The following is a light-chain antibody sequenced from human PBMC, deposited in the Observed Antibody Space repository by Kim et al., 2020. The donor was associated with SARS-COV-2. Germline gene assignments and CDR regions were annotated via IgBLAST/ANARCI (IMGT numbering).Light chain of an antibody. CDR2: LNSDGSH. CDR3: QTWDTGIHV. J-gene: IGLJ3*02. CDR1: SGHSRNA. Sequence: QLVLTQSPSASASLGASVKLTCTLSSGHSRNAIAWQQQQPERGPRYLMKLNSDGSHTKGDGIPDCFSGSSSGAERYLTISSLQSEDEADYYCQTWDTGIHVFGGGTQLTVL. V-gene: IGLV4-69*01.